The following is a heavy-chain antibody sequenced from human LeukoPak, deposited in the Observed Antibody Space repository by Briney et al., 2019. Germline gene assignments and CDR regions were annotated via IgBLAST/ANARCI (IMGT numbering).Heavy chain of an antibody. CDR1: GGSIISGGYY. V-gene: IGHV4-31*03. CDR2: IYYSGST. D-gene: IGHD2-21*02. CDR3: ARAYCGGDCYIHYYYGMDV. J-gene: IGHJ6*02. Sequence: SETLSLTCTVSGGSIISGGYYWSWIRQHPGKGLEWIGYIYYSGSTFYNPSLKSRVTISVDTSKNQFSLKVSSVTAADTAVYYCARAYCGGDCYIHYYYGMDVWGQGTTVTVSS.